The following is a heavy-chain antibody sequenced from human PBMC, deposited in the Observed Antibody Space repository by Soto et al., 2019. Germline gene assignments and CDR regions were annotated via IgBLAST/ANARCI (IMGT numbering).Heavy chain of an antibody. V-gene: IGHV1-18*01. Sequence: GASVKVSCKSSDYPFTHYGITWVRQAPGQGLECMRWISPYNGNTNYGQTLQGRVTLTTDTSTSTVYMELRSLRSDDTAVYYCARAEFFERSYYYGIDVWGQGTTVTVS. D-gene: IGHD3-3*01. J-gene: IGHJ6*02. CDR1: DYPFTHYG. CDR2: ISPYNGNT. CDR3: ARAEFFERSYYYGIDV.